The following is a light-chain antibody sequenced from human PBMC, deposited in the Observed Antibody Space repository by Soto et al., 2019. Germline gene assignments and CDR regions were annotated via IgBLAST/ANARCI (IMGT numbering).Light chain of an antibody. CDR1: SSDVGGYNY. CDR2: EVN. J-gene: IGLJ1*01. V-gene: IGLV2-14*01. Sequence: QSALTQPASVSGSPGQSITISCTGTSSDVGGYNYVSWYQQHPGKAPKLMIYEVNNRPSGVSNRFSGSKSGNTASLTISGLQAEDDADYYCSSYTSSSTLDVFGTGTKVTVL. CDR3: SSYTSSSTLDV.